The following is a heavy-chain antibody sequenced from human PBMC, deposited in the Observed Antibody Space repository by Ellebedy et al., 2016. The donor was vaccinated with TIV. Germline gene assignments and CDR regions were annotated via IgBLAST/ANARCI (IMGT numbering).Heavy chain of an antibody. CDR1: GFTFSSYG. D-gene: IGHD1-26*01. J-gene: IGHJ3*02. CDR3: VKPLYSGSYHDAFDI. Sequence: GESLKISCEASGFTFSSYGMHWVRQAPGKGLEWVAAISYDGSDKHYSDSVKGRFTISRDNSKNTLYLQMNSLRAEDTAVYYCVKPLYSGSYHDAFDIWGQGTMVTVSS. V-gene: IGHV3-30*18. CDR2: ISYDGSDK.